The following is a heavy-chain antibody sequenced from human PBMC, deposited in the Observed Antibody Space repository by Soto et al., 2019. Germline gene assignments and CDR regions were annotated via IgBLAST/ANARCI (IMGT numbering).Heavy chain of an antibody. CDR3: ARHGSN. Sequence: SGTPSVTCSVSGVNINSGDYYWGWIRRPPGKGLEWIGTIYYSGITYYNPSLKSRVTISVDTSKNQFSLKLTSVTAADTAVYYCARHGSNWGQGTLVTVSS. V-gene: IGHV4-39*01. CDR2: IYYSGIT. J-gene: IGHJ4*02. CDR1: GVNINSGDYY.